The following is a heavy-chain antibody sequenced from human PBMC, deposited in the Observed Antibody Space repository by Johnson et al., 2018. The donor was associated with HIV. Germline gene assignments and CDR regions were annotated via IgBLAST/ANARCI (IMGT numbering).Heavy chain of an antibody. CDR1: GFTFSSYA. Sequence: VQLVESGGGLVQPGGSLRLSCAASGFTFSSYAMSWVRQAPGKGLVWVSRINSDGSSTSYADSVKGRFTLSRDNSKNTLYLQLSSLRTEDTAVFYCARDRLYSSGWYGTDAFDIWGQGTMVTVSS. CDR3: ARDRLYSSGWYGTDAFDI. V-gene: IGHV3-23*04. CDR2: INSDGSST. D-gene: IGHD6-19*01. J-gene: IGHJ3*02.